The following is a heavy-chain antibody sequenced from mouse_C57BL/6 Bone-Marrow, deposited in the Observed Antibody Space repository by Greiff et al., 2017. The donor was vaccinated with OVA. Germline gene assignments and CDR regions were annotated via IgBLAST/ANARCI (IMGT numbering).Heavy chain of an antibody. D-gene: IGHD2-1*01. CDR1: GYAFSSSW. J-gene: IGHJ2*01. V-gene: IGHV1-82*01. CDR2: IYPGDGDT. Sequence: QVQLQQSGPELVKPGASVKISCKASGYAFSSSWMNWVKQRPGKGLEWIGRIYPGDGDTNYNGKFKGKATLTADKSSSTAYMQLSSLTSEDSAVYFCAREGYYGNWWGQGTTLTVSS. CDR3: AREGYYGNW.